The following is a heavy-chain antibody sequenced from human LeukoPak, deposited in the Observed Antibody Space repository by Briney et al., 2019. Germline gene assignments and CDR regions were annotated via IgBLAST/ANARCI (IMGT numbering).Heavy chain of an antibody. CDR1: GFTFSSYA. Sequence: QPGGSLRLSCAASGFTFSSYAMHWVRQAPGKGLEWVAVISYDGSNKYYADSVKGRFTISRDNSKNTLYLQMNSLRAEDTAVYYCARAPTYDSSGPFDYWGQGTLVTVSS. J-gene: IGHJ4*02. CDR2: ISYDGSNK. V-gene: IGHV3-30-3*01. D-gene: IGHD3-22*01. CDR3: ARAPTYDSSGPFDY.